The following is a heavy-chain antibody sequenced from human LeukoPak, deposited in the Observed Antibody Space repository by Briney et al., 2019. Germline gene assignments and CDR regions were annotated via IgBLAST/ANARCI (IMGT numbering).Heavy chain of an antibody. CDR3: ASAVAGVLDV. CDR1: GYTFTSYG. J-gene: IGHJ6*04. Sequence: ASVKVSCKASGYTFTSYGISWVRQAPGQGLEWMGWISSYKSNTNYAQKFQGRVTMTTDTSTSTAYMELSSLRSEDTAVYYCASAVAGVLDVWGKGTTVTVSS. D-gene: IGHD6-19*01. CDR2: ISSYKSNT. V-gene: IGHV1-18*01.